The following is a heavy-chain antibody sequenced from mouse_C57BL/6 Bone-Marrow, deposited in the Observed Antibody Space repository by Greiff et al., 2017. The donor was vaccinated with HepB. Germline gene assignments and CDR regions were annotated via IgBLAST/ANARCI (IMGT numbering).Heavy chain of an antibody. CDR3: AIMMGYYGVFYAMDY. J-gene: IGHJ4*01. D-gene: IGHD1-1*01. V-gene: IGHV1-55*01. CDR1: GYTFTSYW. Sequence: QVQLQQPGAELVKPGASVKMSCKASGYTFTSYWITWVKQRPGQGLEWIGDIYPGSGSTNYNEKFKSKATLTVDTSSSTAYMQLSSLTSEDSAVYYCAIMMGYYGVFYAMDYWGQGTSVTVSS. CDR2: IYPGSGST.